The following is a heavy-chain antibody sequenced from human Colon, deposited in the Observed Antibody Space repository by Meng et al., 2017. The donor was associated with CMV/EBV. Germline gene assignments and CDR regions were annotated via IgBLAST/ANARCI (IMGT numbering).Heavy chain of an antibody. CDR3: VRLGYCSSPSCQKSYFYGLDV. CDR2: ISSDSKYI. D-gene: IGHD2-2*01. CDR1: GFSFSDYT. Sequence: GGSLRLSCEASGFSFSDYTMNWVRQAPGKGLEWVSFISSDSKYIYYSDSVKGRFTISRDNSERSLYLHMNSVRADDTAMYYCVRLGYCSSPSCQKSYFYGLDVWGQGTTVTVSS. J-gene: IGHJ6*02. V-gene: IGHV3-21*01.